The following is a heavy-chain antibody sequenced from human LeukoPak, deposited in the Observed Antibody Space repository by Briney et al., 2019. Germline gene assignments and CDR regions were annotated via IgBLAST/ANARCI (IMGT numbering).Heavy chain of an antibody. V-gene: IGHV4-59*01. J-gene: IGHJ3*02. D-gene: IGHD3-22*01. CDR2: IYYSGST. CDR3: ARAKYYDSSGYFNDAFDI. CDR1: GESISGFY. Sequence: SETLSLTCTVSGESISGFYWTWIRQPPGKGLEWIGYIYYSGSTNYNPSLKSRVTISVDTSKNQFSLKLSSVTAADTAVYYCARAKYYDSSGYFNDAFDIWGQGTMVTVSS.